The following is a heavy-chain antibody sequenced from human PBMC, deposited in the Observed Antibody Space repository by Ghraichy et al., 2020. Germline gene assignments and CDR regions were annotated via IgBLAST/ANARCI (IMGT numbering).Heavy chain of an antibody. CDR3: AKEMGRALPFDY. V-gene: IGHV3-23*01. Sequence: GGSLRLSCAASGFSFSNYGMNWVRQAPGKGLEWVSAISKSGDATYYADSVKGRFTISRDNSRNTLYLEMSSLRAEDTALYYCAKEMGRALPFDYWGQGALVTVSS. CDR1: GFSFSNYG. J-gene: IGHJ4*02. D-gene: IGHD2-8*01. CDR2: ISKSGDAT.